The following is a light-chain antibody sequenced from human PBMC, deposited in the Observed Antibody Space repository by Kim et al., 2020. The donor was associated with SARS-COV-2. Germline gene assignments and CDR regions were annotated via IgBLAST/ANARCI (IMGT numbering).Light chain of an antibody. CDR2: DAS. Sequence: PGERATLSCRASQSISHYLAWYQQKPGQAPRLLIYDASSRAAGIPARFSGSGSGTDFTLTVSSLEPEDFAVYYCQQRSNWPPGLTFGGGTKVEIK. V-gene: IGKV3-11*01. CDR3: QQRSNWPPGLT. J-gene: IGKJ4*01. CDR1: QSISHY.